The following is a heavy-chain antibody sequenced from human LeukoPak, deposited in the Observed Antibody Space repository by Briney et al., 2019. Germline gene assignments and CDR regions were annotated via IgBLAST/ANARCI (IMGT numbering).Heavy chain of an antibody. CDR2: IYASGST. V-gene: IGHV4-61*02. D-gene: IGHD6-13*01. Sequence: PSQTLSLTCTVSGGSISSGSYYWSWIRQPAGKGLEWIGRIYASGSTNYNPSLKSRVTISVDTSENQFSLKLSSVTAADTAVYYCARDQGSSWYLPQVPYYYYYMDVWGKGTTVTVSS. CDR1: GGSISSGSYY. J-gene: IGHJ6*03. CDR3: ARDQGSSWYLPQVPYYYYYMDV.